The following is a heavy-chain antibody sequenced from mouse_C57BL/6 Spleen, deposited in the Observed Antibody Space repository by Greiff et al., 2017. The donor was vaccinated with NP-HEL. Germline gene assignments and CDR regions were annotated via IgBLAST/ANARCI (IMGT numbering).Heavy chain of an antibody. CDR2: IDPSDSYT. V-gene: IGHV1-59*01. J-gene: IGHJ4*01. D-gene: IGHD1-1*01. CDR1: GYTFTSYW. CDR3: ARPTVVADYYAMDY. Sequence: QVQLQQPGAELVRPGTSVKLSCKASGYTFTSYWMHWVKQRPGQGLEWIGVIDPSDSYTNYNQKFKGKATVTVDTSSSTAYMQLSSLTSEDSAVYYCARPTVVADYYAMDYWGQGTSVTVSS.